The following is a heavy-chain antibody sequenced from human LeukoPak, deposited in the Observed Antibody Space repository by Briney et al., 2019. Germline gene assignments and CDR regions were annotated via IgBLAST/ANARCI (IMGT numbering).Heavy chain of an antibody. Sequence: PSETLSLTCAAYGGSFSGYYWSWIRQSPGKGLEWIGEINHSGSSNNNLSLKSRVTMSVDTSKNQFFLKLTSVTAADTAVYYCARGRAMVTDAFDIWGQGTMVTVSS. CDR3: ARGRAMVTDAFDI. D-gene: IGHD5-18*01. V-gene: IGHV4-34*01. CDR1: GGSFSGYY. J-gene: IGHJ3*02. CDR2: INHSGSS.